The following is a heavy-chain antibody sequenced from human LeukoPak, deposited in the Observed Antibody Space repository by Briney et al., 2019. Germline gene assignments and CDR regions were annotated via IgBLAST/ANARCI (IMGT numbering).Heavy chain of an antibody. J-gene: IGHJ4*02. D-gene: IGHD2-2*03. CDR3: ARDILDIVVVPAAVFDY. Sequence: PGRSLRLSCAASGFTFSSYAMHWVRQAPGKGLEWVAVISYDGSNKYYADSVKGRFTISRDNSKNTLYLQMNSLRAEDTAVYYCARDILDIVVVPAAVFDYWGQGTLVTVSS. CDR2: ISYDGSNK. CDR1: GFTFSSYA. V-gene: IGHV3-30-3*01.